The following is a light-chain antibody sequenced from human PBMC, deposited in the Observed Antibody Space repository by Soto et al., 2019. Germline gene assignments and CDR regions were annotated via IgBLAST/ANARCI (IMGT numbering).Light chain of an antibody. CDR1: QSVSGSY. CDR2: GAS. J-gene: IGKJ4*01. V-gene: IGKV3-20*01. CDR3: QQYGSSPLT. Sequence: EIVLTQSPGTLPLSPGERATLSCRASQSVSGSYLAWYQQKPGQAPRLLIYGASSRATGIPDRFSGSGSGTDFTLTISRLEPEDFAVYYCQQYGSSPLTFGRGTKVDIK.